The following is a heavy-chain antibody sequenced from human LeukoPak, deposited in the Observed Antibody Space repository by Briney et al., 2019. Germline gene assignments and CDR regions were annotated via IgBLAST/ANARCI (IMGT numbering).Heavy chain of an antibody. CDR1: GYTFTNYG. J-gene: IGHJ4*02. CDR2: ISTYNGDT. CDR3: ARARGSSWSSLDY. Sequence: GASVKVSCKASGYTFTNYGINWVRQAPGQGLEWMGWISTYNGDTNYAQKLQGRVTMTTDTSTTTAYMELRSLRYDDTAVYYCARARGSSWSSLDYWGQGTLVTVSS. D-gene: IGHD6-13*01. V-gene: IGHV1-18*01.